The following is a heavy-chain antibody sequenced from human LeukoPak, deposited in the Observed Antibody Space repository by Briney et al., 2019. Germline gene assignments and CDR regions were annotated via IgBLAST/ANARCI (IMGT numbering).Heavy chain of an antibody. CDR2: ISGSGGST. J-gene: IGHJ3*02. Sequence: PGGSLRLSCAASRFTFSSYAMSWVRQAPGKGLEWVSAISGSGGSTYYADSVKGRFTISRDNSKNTLYLQMNSLRAEDTAVYYCAKAGGSGNYLDAFDIWGQGTMVTVSS. V-gene: IGHV3-23*01. D-gene: IGHD3-10*01. CDR3: AKAGGSGNYLDAFDI. CDR1: RFTFSSYA.